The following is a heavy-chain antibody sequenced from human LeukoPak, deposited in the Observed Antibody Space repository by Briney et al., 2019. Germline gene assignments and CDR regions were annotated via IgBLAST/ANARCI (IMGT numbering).Heavy chain of an antibody. Sequence: PSETLSLTCAVYGGSFSGYYWSWIRQPPGKGLEWIGEINHSGSTNYNPSLKGRVTISVDTSKNQFSLKLSSVTAADTAVYYCARGVSNGYVYWGQGTLVTVSS. D-gene: IGHD5-18*01. CDR3: ARGVSNGYVY. CDR2: INHSGST. CDR1: GGSFSGYY. J-gene: IGHJ4*02. V-gene: IGHV4-34*01.